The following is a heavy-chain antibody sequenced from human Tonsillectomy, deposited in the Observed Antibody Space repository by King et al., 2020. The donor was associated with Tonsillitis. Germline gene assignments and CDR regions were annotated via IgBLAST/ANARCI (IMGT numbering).Heavy chain of an antibody. CDR3: ARGGSHYGLDV. V-gene: IGHV4-31*03. CDR1: GGSISSDGYF. CDR2: IYFSGVT. J-gene: IGHJ6*02. D-gene: IGHD1-26*01. Sequence: VQLQESGPGLVKPSQTLSLTCTVSGGSISSDGYFWSWIRQHPGKGLEWIGYIYFSGVTYYNPSLKSRVIISVDTSKNQFSRKLNSVTAAATAVYYCARGGSHYGLDVWGQGTTVIVSS.